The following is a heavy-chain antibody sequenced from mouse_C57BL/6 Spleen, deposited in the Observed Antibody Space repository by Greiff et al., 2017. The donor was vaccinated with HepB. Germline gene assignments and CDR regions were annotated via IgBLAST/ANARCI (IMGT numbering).Heavy chain of an antibody. D-gene: IGHD3-3*01. CDR2: IYPRSGNT. CDR1: GYTFTSYG. V-gene: IGHV1-81*01. CDR3: ARGTPYYYAMDY. Sequence: QVQLKESGAELARPGASVKLSCKASGYTFTSYGISWVKQRTGQGLEWIGEIYPRSGNTYYNEKFKGKATLTADKSSSTAYMELRSLTSEDSAVYFCARGTPYYYAMDYWGQGTSVTVSS. J-gene: IGHJ4*01.